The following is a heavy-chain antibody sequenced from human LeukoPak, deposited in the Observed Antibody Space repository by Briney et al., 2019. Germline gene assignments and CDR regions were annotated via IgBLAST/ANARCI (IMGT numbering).Heavy chain of an antibody. CDR2: ISSRSSTI. J-gene: IGHJ4*02. CDR3: ARNARDYTGSCSY. D-gene: IGHD1-26*01. V-gene: IGHV3-48*04. CDR1: GFTLSTHS. Sequence: GGSLRLSCAASGFTLSTHSMNWVRQAPGKGLEWVSYISSRSSTIYYADSVKGRFTISRDNAKNSLYLQMNSLRAEDTAVYYCARNARDYTGSCSYWGQGTLVTVSS.